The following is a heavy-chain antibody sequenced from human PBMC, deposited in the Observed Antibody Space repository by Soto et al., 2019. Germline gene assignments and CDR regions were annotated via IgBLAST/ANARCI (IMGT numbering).Heavy chain of an antibody. CDR2: IRDSDSGGST. V-gene: IGHV3-23*01. CDR1: GFTFSNSA. J-gene: IGHJ4*02. Sequence: GGSLRLSCAASGFTFSNSAMTWVRKAPAKGLEWVSTIRDSDSGGSTFYADSVKGPFTISRDDSNNTLYLQMSSLRAEYTAMYYCAKVRVGIDVDFDYWGQGALFTAPQ. CDR3: AKVRVGIDVDFDY. D-gene: IGHD2-21*01.